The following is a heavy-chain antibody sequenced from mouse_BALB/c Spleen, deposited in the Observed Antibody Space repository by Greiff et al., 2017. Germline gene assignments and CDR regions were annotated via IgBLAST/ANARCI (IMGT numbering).Heavy chain of an antibody. J-gene: IGHJ3*01. D-gene: IGHD2-14*01. CDR3: AKDRYDTWFAY. V-gene: IGHV5-6-5*01. CDR1: GFTFSSYA. CDR2: ISSGGST. Sequence: EVQRVESGGGLVKPGGSLKLSCAASGFTFSSYAMSWVRQTPEKRLEWVASISSGGSTYYPDSVKGRFTISRDNARNILYLQMSSLRSEDTAMYYCAKDRYDTWFAYWGQGTLVTVSA.